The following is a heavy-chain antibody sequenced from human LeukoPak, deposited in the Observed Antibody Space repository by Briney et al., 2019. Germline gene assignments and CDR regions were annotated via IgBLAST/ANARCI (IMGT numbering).Heavy chain of an antibody. V-gene: IGHV4-59*01. CDR1: GGSISSYY. CDR2: IYYSGST. D-gene: IGHD2-2*01. CDR3: ARDQICSSTSCCQGASYYYYMDV. J-gene: IGHJ6*03. Sequence: PSETLSLTCTVSGGSISSYYWSWIRQPPGKGLEWIGYIYYSGSTNYNPSLKSRVTISVDTSKNQFSLKLSSVTAADTAVYYCARDQICSSTSCCQGASYYYYMDVWGKGTTVTVSS.